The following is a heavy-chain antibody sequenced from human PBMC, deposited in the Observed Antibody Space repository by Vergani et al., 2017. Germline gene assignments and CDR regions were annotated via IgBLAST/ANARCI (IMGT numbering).Heavy chain of an antibody. D-gene: IGHD4-23*01. CDR1: GFTFSSYA. V-gene: IGHV3-30-3*01. CDR3: ARWPGIGGNSRGFGY. J-gene: IGHJ4*02. Sequence: QVQLVESGGGVVQPGRSLRLSCAASGFTFSSYAMHWVRQAPGKGLEWVAVISYDGSNKYYADSVKGRFTISRDNSKNTLYLQMNSLRAEDTAVYYCARWPGIGGNSRGFGYWGQGTLVTVSS. CDR2: ISYDGSNK.